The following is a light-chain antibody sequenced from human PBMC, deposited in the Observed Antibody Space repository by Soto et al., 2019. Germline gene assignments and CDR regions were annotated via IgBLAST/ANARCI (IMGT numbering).Light chain of an antibody. J-gene: IGKJ1*01. CDR3: LHTYSFPRT. Sequence: IQLTQSPSSLSASVGDRVTITCRASQDIAIYLAWYQQKPGEAPKLLIYAASTLGSGVPSRFSGSGSGTDFILTINTLQADDFATYYCLHTYSFPRTFGQGTKVDIK. V-gene: IGKV1-9*01. CDR1: QDIAIY. CDR2: AAS.